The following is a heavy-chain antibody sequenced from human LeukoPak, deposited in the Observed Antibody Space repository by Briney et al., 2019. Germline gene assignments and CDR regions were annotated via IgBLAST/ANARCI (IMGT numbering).Heavy chain of an antibody. CDR2: IYSGGST. J-gene: IGHJ4*01. Sequence: GGSLRLSCAASGFTFSDYYMSWVRQAPGKGLEWVSVIYSGGSTYYADSVKGRFTISRDNSKNTLYLQMNSLRAEDTAVYYCARAGQRAYFDYWGQGTLVTVSS. V-gene: IGHV3-66*02. CDR1: GFTFSDYY. CDR3: ARAGQRAYFDY.